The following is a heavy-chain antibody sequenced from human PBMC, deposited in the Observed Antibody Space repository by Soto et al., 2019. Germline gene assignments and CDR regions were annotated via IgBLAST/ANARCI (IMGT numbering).Heavy chain of an antibody. CDR2: INQNGSER. V-gene: IGHV3-7*05. CDR3: ATDILDF. CDR1: GFMFSSYW. Sequence: EVELVESGGGLDQPGGSLRLSCAATGFMFSSYWMTWVRQAPGKGLEWVANINQNGSERYYVDSVEGRFTISRDNAKNSVFLQMENLRVEDTAMYYCATDILDFWGQGTLVTVSS. J-gene: IGHJ4*02. D-gene: IGHD3-9*01.